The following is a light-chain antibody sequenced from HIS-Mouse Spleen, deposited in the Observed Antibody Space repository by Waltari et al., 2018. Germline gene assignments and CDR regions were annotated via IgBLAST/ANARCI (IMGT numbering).Light chain of an antibody. V-gene: IGLV3-10*01. Sequence: SYELTQPPSVSVSPSQTPRITFSGDSLPRNSDYWYQQKSGQAPVLVIYEDSKRPSGIPERFSGSRSGTMATLTISGAQVEDEADYYCYSTDSSGNHRVFGGGTKLTVL. CDR3: YSTDSSGNHRV. CDR2: EDS. CDR1: SLPRNS. J-gene: IGLJ2*01.